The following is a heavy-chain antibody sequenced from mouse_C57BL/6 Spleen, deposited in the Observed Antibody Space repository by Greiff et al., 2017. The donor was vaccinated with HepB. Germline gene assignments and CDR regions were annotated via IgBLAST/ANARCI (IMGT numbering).Heavy chain of an antibody. D-gene: IGHD2-1*01. Sequence: QVQLKESGAELVRPGASVTLSCKASGYTFTDYEMHWVKQTPVHGLEWIGAIDPETGGTAYNQKFKGKAILTADKSSSTAYMELRSLTSEDSAVYYCTRRALGNYGAMDYWGQGTSVTVSS. CDR1: GYTFTDYE. CDR2: IDPETGGT. J-gene: IGHJ4*01. V-gene: IGHV1-15*01. CDR3: TRRALGNYGAMDY.